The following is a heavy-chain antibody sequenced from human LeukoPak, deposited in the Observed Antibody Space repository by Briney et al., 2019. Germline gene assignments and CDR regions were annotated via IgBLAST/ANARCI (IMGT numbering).Heavy chain of an antibody. CDR3: AKDRGYSYGISEY. V-gene: IGHV3-30*02. J-gene: IGHJ4*02. D-gene: IGHD5-18*01. CDR1: GFTFSSYG. CDR2: IRYDGSNK. Sequence: QPGGSLRLSCAASGFTFSSYGMHWVRQAPGKGLEWVAFIRYDGSNKYYADSVKGRFTISRDNSKNTLYLQMNSLRAEDTAVYYCAKDRGYSYGISEYWGQGTLVTVSS.